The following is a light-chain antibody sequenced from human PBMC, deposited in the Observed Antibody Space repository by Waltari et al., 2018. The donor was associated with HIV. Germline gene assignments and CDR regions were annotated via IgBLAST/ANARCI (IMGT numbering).Light chain of an antibody. J-gene: IGLJ2*01. Sequence: QSVLTQPPSASGTPGHRVTISCSGGSSNLGNNHVYWYQQFPGTAPKRLIYRNNQRPSGVPDRFSGSKSGTSASLVISGLRSEDEADYYCAAWDDSLSGVFGGGTKVTVL. CDR1: SSNLGNNH. V-gene: IGLV1-47*01. CDR2: RNN. CDR3: AAWDDSLSGV.